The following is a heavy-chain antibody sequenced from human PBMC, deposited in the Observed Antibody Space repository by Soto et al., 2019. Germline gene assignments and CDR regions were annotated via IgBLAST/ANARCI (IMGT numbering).Heavy chain of an antibody. CDR3: ARGYSGYDRTYYYYYTEV. CDR2: ISAYNGNT. Sequence: ASVKVSCKASGYTFTSYGISWVRQAPGQGLEWMGWISAYNGNTNYAQKLQGRVTMTTDTSTSTAYMELRSLRSDDTAVYYCARGYSGYDRTYYYYYTEVWGKGTTVTVSS. D-gene: IGHD5-12*01. J-gene: IGHJ6*03. V-gene: IGHV1-18*01. CDR1: GYTFTSYG.